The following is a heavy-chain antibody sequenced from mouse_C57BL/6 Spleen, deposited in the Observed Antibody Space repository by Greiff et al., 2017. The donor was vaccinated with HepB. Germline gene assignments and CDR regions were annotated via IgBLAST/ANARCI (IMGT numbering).Heavy chain of an antibody. CDR2: IYPGDGDT. V-gene: IGHV1-82*01. CDR1: GYAFSSSW. D-gene: IGHD1-2*01. J-gene: IGHJ3*01. CDR3: ARKKDYGFAY. Sequence: QVQLQQSGPELVKPGASVKISCKASGYAFSSSWMNWVKQRPGKGLEWIGRIYPGDGDTNYNGKFKGKATLTADKSSSTAYMQLSSLTSEDSAVYFCARKKDYGFAYWGQGTLVTVSA.